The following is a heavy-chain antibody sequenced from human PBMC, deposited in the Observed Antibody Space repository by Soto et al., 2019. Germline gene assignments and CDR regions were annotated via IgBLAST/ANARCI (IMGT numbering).Heavy chain of an antibody. Sequence: PGGSLRLSCAASGFTFSNAWMSWVRQAPGKGLEWVGRIKSKTDGGTTDYAAPVKGRFTISRDDSKNTLYLQMNSLKTEDTAVYYCTTHPLPDFPGDYYYYYMDVWGKGTTVTVSS. J-gene: IGHJ6*03. CDR3: TTHPLPDFPGDYYYYYMDV. CDR1: GFTFSNAW. CDR2: IKSKTDGGTT. D-gene: IGHD7-27*01. V-gene: IGHV3-15*01.